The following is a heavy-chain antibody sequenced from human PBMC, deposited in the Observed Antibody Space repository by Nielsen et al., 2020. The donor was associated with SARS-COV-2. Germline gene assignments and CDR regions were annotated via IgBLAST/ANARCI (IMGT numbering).Heavy chain of an antibody. CDR2: VNGDETIT. CDR1: GFTFSRFW. Sequence: GGSLRLSCAASGFTFSRFWMHWVRQPPGKGLVWVSRVNGDETITNYADSVKGRFTISRDNAKNTLYLQMNSLRAEDTAVYYCAREYSSSSGSDYWGQGTLVTVSS. J-gene: IGHJ4*02. V-gene: IGHV3-74*01. CDR3: AREYSSSSGSDY. D-gene: IGHD6-6*01.